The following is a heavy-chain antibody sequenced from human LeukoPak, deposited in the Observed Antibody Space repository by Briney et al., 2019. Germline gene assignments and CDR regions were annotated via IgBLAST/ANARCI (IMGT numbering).Heavy chain of an antibody. V-gene: IGHV1-3*01. J-gene: IGHJ4*02. CDR2: INAGNGNT. D-gene: IGHD3-10*01. CDR1: GYTFTSYA. CDR3: ARSPLPDYYGSGSSFDY. Sequence: ASVKVSCKASGYTFTSYAMHWVRQAPGQRLEWMGWINAGNGNTKYSQKFQGRVTTTRDTSASTAYMELSSLRSEDTAVYYCARSPLPDYYGSGSSFDYWGQGTLVTVSS.